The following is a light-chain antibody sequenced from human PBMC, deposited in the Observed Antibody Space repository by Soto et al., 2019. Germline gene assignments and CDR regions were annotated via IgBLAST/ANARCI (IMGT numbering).Light chain of an antibody. V-gene: IGKV1-39*01. Sequence: DIQMTQSPSSLSASVGDRVTITCRASQSISSYLNWYHQKPGKAPKVLIYAASSLQSGVPSRFSGRGSGTDFTLTISSLQPDDFATYYCQQGYSTPYTFGQGTKLEIK. CDR3: QQGYSTPYT. CDR1: QSISSY. CDR2: AAS. J-gene: IGKJ2*01.